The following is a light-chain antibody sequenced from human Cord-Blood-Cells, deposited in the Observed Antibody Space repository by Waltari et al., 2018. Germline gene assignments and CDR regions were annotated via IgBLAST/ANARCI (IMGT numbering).Light chain of an antibody. CDR1: SSDVGGHNY. CDR3: SSYTSSSTLE. J-gene: IGLJ3*02. CDR2: DVS. V-gene: IGLV2-14*01. Sequence: QCALSQPAPVYGSSRQSYMISCSGTSSDVGGHNYVSWYHQHPCTAPKLIIYDVSNRPSGVSKRFSGSQSGNTASLTISALQAEDEADYYCSSYTSSSTLEFGGGTKLTVL.